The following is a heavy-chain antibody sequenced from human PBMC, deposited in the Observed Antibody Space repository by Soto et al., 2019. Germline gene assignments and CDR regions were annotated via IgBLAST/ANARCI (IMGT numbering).Heavy chain of an antibody. D-gene: IGHD3-3*01. CDR3: ARGGGYDFRSSQAPPIDV. Sequence: SETLSLTCNVSGGSISDFYWSWIRQSPGKRLEWIGYLYYTGSTNYNPALKSRVTISLDTSKNQFSLKVRSVSAADTAVYYCARGGGYDFRSSQAPPIDVWGQGTTVTVSS. CDR2: LYYTGST. V-gene: IGHV4-59*01. CDR1: GGSISDFY. J-gene: IGHJ6*02.